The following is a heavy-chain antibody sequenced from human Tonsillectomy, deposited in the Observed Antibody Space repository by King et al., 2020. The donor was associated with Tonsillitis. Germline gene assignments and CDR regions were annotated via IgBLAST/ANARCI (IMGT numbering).Heavy chain of an antibody. CDR2: IYSGGTST. J-gene: IGHJ4*02. CDR3: AKDLDDTSGYYFAY. Sequence: VQLVESGGGLVQPGGSLRLSCAASGFSFSNYAMSWVRQAPGKGLEWVSLIYSGGTSTSYADSVKGRFTISRDNSKNTLHLQMESLRAEDTAVYYCAKDLDDTSGYYFAYWGQGTLVTVSS. CDR1: GFSFSNYA. D-gene: IGHD3-22*01. V-gene: IGHV3-23*03.